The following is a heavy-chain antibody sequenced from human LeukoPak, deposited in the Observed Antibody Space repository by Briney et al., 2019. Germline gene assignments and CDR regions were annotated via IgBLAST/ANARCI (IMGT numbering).Heavy chain of an antibody. CDR2: ISSSSSTI. J-gene: IGHJ3*02. Sequence: PGGSLRLSCAASGFTFSSYSMNWVRQAPGKGLEWVSYISSSSSTIYYADSVKGRFTISRDNAKNSLYLQMNSLRAEDTAVYYCARKDVWGSYRINAFDIWGQGTMVTVSS. CDR3: ARKDVWGSYRINAFDI. V-gene: IGHV3-48*01. D-gene: IGHD3-16*02. CDR1: GFTFSSYS.